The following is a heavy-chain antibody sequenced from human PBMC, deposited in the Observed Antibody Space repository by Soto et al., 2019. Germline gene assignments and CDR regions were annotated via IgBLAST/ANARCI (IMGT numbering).Heavy chain of an antibody. CDR1: GYTFTSYA. CDR2: INAGNGNT. D-gene: IGHD6-6*01. V-gene: IGHV1-3*01. Sequence: ASVKVSCKASGYTFTSYAMHWVRQAPGQRLEWMGWINAGNGNTKYSQKFQGRVTITRDTSASTAYMELGSLRSEDTAVYYCAREYSSSRRTDYWGQGTLVTVSS. CDR3: AREYSSSRRTDY. J-gene: IGHJ4*02.